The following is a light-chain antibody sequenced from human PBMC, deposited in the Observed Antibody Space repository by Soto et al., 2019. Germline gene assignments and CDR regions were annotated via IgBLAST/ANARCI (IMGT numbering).Light chain of an antibody. CDR2: AAS. J-gene: IGKJ4*01. CDR1: QGISSY. Sequence: AIRMTQSPSSLSASTGDRVTITCRASQGISSYLAWYQQKPGKAPKLLIYAASTLQSGVPSRFSGSGSGTDLTLTISCLQSEGFATYYCQQYYSYPPLTFGGGTKVEIK. V-gene: IGKV1-8*01. CDR3: QQYYSYPPLT.